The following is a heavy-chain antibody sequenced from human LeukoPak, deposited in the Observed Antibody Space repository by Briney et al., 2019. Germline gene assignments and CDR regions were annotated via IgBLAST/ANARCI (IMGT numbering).Heavy chain of an antibody. Sequence: ASVKVSCTASGYTFTSYGISWVRQAPGQGLEWMGWISAYNGNTNYAQKLQGRVTMTTDTSTSTAYMELSSLRSEDTAVYYCAGSGYSSSWPEYYFDYWGQGTLVTVSS. CDR2: ISAYNGNT. CDR3: AGSGYSSSWPEYYFDY. D-gene: IGHD6-13*01. V-gene: IGHV1-18*01. CDR1: GYTFTSYG. J-gene: IGHJ4*02.